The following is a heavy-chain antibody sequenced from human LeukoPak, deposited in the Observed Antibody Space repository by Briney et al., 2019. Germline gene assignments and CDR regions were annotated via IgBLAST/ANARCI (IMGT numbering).Heavy chain of an antibody. V-gene: IGHV3-30*04. CDR1: GFSFSSYP. CDR3: ARGYYDSSGSGAFDF. J-gene: IGHJ3*01. D-gene: IGHD3-22*01. CDR2: TSHDGYNR. Sequence: GRSLRLSCAASGFSFSSYPMHWVRQAPGKGLEWVAVTSHDGYNRYYADSVKGRFTISRDNSENTLQMNSLRAEDTAVYYCARGYYDSSGSGAFDFWGRGTMVIVS.